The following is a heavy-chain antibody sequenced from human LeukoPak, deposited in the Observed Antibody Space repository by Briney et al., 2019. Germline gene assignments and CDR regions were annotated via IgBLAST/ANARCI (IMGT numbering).Heavy chain of an antibody. CDR3: AREGATGGTYNWFDP. J-gene: IGHJ5*02. CDR2: IYTSGST. Sequence: SETLSLTCTVSGGSISSGDYYWSWIRQPAGKGLEWIGRIYTSGSTNYNPSLKSRVTISVDTSKNQFSLKLRSVTAADTAVYYCAREGATGGTYNWFDPWGQGTLVTVSS. CDR1: GGSISSGDYY. D-gene: IGHD1-1*01. V-gene: IGHV4-61*02.